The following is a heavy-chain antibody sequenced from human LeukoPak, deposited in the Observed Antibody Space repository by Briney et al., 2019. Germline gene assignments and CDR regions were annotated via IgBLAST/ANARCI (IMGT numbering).Heavy chain of an antibody. Sequence: PGGSLRLSCAASGFTFSNYAMSWVRQAPGKGLEWVSLISGSGASTYYPDSVKGRFTISRDNSKNTLSLQMNSLRAEDTAVYYCAPDLRGSASSLDDWGQGTLVTASS. CDR1: GFTFSNYA. J-gene: IGHJ4*02. V-gene: IGHV3-23*01. D-gene: IGHD6-25*01. CDR2: ISGSGAST. CDR3: APDLRGSASSLDD.